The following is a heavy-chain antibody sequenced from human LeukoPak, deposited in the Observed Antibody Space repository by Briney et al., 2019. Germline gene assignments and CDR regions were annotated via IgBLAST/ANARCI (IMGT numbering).Heavy chain of an antibody. CDR1: GGSISSSSYY. Sequence: SETLSLTCTVSGGSISSSSYYWSWIRQPPGKGLEWIGYIYYSGSTNYNPSLKSRVTISVDTSKNQFSLKLSSVTAADTAVYYCARDNSGGGWYGWVDYWGQGTLVTVSS. V-gene: IGHV4-61*01. J-gene: IGHJ4*02. CDR3: ARDNSGGGWYGWVDY. CDR2: IYYSGST. D-gene: IGHD6-19*01.